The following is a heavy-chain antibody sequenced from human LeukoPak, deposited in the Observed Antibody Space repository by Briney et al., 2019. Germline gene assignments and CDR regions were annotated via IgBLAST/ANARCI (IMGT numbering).Heavy chain of an antibody. V-gene: IGHV5-51*01. Sequence: GESPKISCKGSGYSFTSYWIGWVRQMPGKGLEWMGIIYPGDSDTRYSPSFQGQVTISADKSISTAYLQWSSLKASDTAMYYCARRGRGDGYNLYWFDPWGQGTLVTVSP. CDR2: IYPGDSDT. CDR1: GYSFTSYW. CDR3: ARRGRGDGYNLYWFDP. J-gene: IGHJ5*02. D-gene: IGHD5-24*01.